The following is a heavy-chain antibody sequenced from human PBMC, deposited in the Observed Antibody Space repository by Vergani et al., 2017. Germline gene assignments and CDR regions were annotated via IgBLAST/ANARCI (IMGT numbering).Heavy chain of an antibody. CDR2: ISGSGGST. CDR3: AKDLSRLYYYYGMDV. V-gene: IGHV3-23*01. J-gene: IGHJ6*02. Sequence: EVQLLESGGGLVQPGGSLRLSCAASGFTFSSYAMSWVRQAPGKGLEWVSAISGSGGSTYYADSVKGRFTISGDNSKNTLYLQMNSLRAEDTAVYYCAKDLSRLYYYYGMDVWGQGTTVTVSS. CDR1: GFTFSSYA. D-gene: IGHD2/OR15-2a*01.